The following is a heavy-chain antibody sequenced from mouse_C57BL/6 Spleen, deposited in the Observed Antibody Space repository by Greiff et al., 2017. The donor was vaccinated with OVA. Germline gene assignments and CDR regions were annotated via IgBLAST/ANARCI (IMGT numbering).Heavy chain of an antibody. CDR2: IDPEDGET. Sequence: EVQLVESGAELVKPGASVKLSCTASGFNINDYYMHWVQQRTEQGLEWIGRIDPEDGETKYAPNFQGTATITAATSSNTAYLQLRRLTSEDTAVYYCARRDDYDVGDLDYWGQGTTLTVSS. V-gene: IGHV14-2*01. D-gene: IGHD2-4*01. CDR3: ARRDDYDVGDLDY. J-gene: IGHJ2*01. CDR1: GFNINDYY.